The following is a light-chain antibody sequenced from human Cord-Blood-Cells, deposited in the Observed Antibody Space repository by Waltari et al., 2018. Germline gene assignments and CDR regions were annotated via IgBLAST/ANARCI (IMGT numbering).Light chain of an antibody. CDR2: EVS. V-gene: IGLV2-8*01. CDR1: SSAVGGYNY. Sequence: QSALTQPPSASGSPGQSVTISCTGTSSAVGGYNYVSRYQQHPGKAPKLMIYEVSKRPSGVPDRFSGSKSGNTASLTVSGLQAEDEADYYCSSYAGSNNVVFGGGTKLTVL. J-gene: IGLJ2*01. CDR3: SSYAGSNNVV.